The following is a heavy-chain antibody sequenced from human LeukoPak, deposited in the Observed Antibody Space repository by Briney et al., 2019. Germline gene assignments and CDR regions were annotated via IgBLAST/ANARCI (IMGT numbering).Heavy chain of an antibody. V-gene: IGHV3-66*01. D-gene: IGHD3-10*01. CDR1: GFTVSSNY. J-gene: IGHJ4*02. CDR2: IYSGGST. CDR3: ARDLSSYYGSGSYSY. Sequence: GSLRLSCAASGFTVSSNYMSWVRQAPGKGLEWVSVIYSGGSTYYADSVMGRFTISRDNSKNTLYLQMNSLRAEDTAVYYCARDLSSYYGSGSYSYWGQGTLVTVSS.